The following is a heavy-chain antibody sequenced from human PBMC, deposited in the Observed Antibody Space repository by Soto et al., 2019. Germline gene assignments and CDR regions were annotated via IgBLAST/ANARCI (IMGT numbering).Heavy chain of an antibody. CDR2: IIPIFGTA. CDR1: GGTFSSYA. J-gene: IGHJ5*02. V-gene: IGHV1-69*01. D-gene: IGHD3-16*02. Sequence: QVQLVQSGAEVKKPGSSVKVSCKASGGTFSSYAISWVRQAPGQGLEWLGGIIPIFGTANYAQKFQGRVTITADESTSTAYMELSSLRSEDTSVYYCAREAGRSPYDYVWGSYRGNWFDPCGQETMVTVSS. CDR3: AREAGRSPYDYVWGSYRGNWFDP.